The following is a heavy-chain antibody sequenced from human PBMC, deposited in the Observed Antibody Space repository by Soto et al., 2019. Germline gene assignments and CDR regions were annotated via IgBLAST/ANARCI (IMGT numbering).Heavy chain of an antibody. D-gene: IGHD3-3*01. CDR1: GYNFAGYW. CDR3: PRGGVSTRTFDY. CDR2: IYPSDSDT. V-gene: IGHV5-51*01. Sequence: GESLKISCKGSGYNFAGYWIAWVRQMPGKGLELMGIIYPSDSDTRYRPSFQGQVTISADKSISSAYLQWSSLRASDTAMYYCPRGGVSTRTFDYWGQGTPVTVSS. J-gene: IGHJ4*02.